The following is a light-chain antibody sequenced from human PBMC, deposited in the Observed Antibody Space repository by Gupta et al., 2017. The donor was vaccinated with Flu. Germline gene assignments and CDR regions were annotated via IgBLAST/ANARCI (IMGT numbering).Light chain of an antibody. CDR1: QSLLYSDGNTY. V-gene: IGKV2-30*01. CDR3: MEGTHAAPNT. J-gene: IGKJ2*01. Sequence: TPGEPASISCRSSQSLLYSDGNTYLNWYLQRPGQSPKRLIYKASNRASGVPDRFSGSGSGTDFTLKISRVEAEDVGVYYCMEGTHAAPNTFGQGTKLEIK. CDR2: KAS.